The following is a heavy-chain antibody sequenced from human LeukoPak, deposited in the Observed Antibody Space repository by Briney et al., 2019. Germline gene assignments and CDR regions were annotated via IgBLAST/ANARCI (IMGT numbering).Heavy chain of an antibody. CDR3: ARDGDSSGYGRYKYYFDY. J-gene: IGHJ4*02. CDR2: ITSSGSYI. D-gene: IGHD3-22*01. CDR1: GFTFSGYT. V-gene: IGHV3-21*01. Sequence: PGVSLRLSCAASGFTFSGYTMNWVRQAPGKGLEWVSSITSSGSYIYYADSVKGRFTISRDNAKNSLFLQMNSLRAEDTAVYYCARDGDSSGYGRYKYYFDYWGQGTLVTVSS.